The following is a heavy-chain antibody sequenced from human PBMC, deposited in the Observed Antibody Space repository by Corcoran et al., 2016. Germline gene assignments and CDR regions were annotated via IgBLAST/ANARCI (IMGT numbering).Heavy chain of an antibody. J-gene: IGHJ4*02. CDR2: ISFDGKVQ. Sequence: QVQLVESGGGVVQPGRSLRLSCAASGFTFSSYGMPWVRQAPGKGLEWVAVISFDGKVQYYADSVKGRFSISRERSKNTIYLQMNSLRIEDTAVYYCARERTPTRAVDDDCWGQGTLVTVSS. CDR3: ARERTPTRAVDDDC. V-gene: IGHV3-30*03. CDR1: GFTFSSYG. D-gene: IGHD6-19*01.